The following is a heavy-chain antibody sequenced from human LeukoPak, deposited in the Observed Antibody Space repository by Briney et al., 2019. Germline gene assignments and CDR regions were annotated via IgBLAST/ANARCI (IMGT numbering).Heavy chain of an antibody. V-gene: IGHV3-23*01. CDR2: IRADAVTT. CDR1: GFIFSHHG. CDR3: AKGAGYYYYYMDV. J-gene: IGHJ6*03. Sequence: GGSLRLSCATSGFIFSHHGMNWVRQAPGKGLEWVSGIRADAVTTYYADSVKGRFIISRDNSKNTLYLQMNSLRAEDTAVCYCAKGAGYYYYYMDVWGKGTTVTVSS.